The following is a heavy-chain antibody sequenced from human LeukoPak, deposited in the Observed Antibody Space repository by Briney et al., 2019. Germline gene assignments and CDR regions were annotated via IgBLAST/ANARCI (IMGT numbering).Heavy chain of an antibody. CDR1: GFTFSSYA. V-gene: IGHV3-23*01. D-gene: IGHD3-10*01. Sequence: GGSLRLSCAASGFTFSSYAMIWVRQAPGEGLEWVSAISVSGEYTYYAGSVKGRFTISRDNSKNTLYLQMLSLRAEDTAVYYCAKGSPYYYGSGKDNWFDPWGQGTLVTVSS. CDR2: ISVSGEYT. J-gene: IGHJ5*02. CDR3: AKGSPYYYGSGKDNWFDP.